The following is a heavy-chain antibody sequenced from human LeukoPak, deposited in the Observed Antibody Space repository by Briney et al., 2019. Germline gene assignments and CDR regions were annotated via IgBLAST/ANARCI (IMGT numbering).Heavy chain of an antibody. V-gene: IGHV4-4*07. Sequence: SETLSLTCTVSGGSISSYYWSWIRQPAGKGLEWIGRIYTSGSTSYNPSLKSRVTMSVDTSKNQFSLKLSSVTAADTAVYYCASRRPDYYDSSGYSDYWGQGTLVTVSS. J-gene: IGHJ4*02. CDR2: IYTSGST. CDR3: ASRRPDYYDSSGYSDY. CDR1: GGSISSYY. D-gene: IGHD3-22*01.